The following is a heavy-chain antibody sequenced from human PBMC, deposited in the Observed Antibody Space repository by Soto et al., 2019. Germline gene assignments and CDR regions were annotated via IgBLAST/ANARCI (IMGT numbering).Heavy chain of an antibody. V-gene: IGHV4-34*01. CDR2: INHSGST. CDR1: GGSFSGYY. J-gene: IGHJ6*02. Sequence: SETLSLTCAVYGGSFSGYYWSWIRQPPGKGLEWIGEINHSGSTNYNPSLKSRVTISVDTSKNQFSLKLSSVTAADTAVYYCARGRFRVVTATGLNLYYYYYGMDVWGQGTTVTV. CDR3: ARGRFRVVTATGLNLYYYYYGMDV. D-gene: IGHD2-21*02.